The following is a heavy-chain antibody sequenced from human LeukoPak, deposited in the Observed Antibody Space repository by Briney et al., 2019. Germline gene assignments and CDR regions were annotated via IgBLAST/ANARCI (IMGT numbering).Heavy chain of an antibody. CDR2: IYYSGST. CDR1: GGSISSSSYY. V-gene: IGHV4-39*01. D-gene: IGHD6-13*01. Sequence: SETLSLTCTVSGGSISSSSYYWGWIRQPPGKGQEWIGSIYYSGSTYYNPSLKSRVTISVDTSKNQFSLKLSSVTAADTAVYYCARREQLEPFDYWGQGTLVTVSS. J-gene: IGHJ4*02. CDR3: ARREQLEPFDY.